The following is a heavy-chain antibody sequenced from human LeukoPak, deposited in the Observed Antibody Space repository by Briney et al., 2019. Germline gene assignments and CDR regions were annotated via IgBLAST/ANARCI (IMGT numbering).Heavy chain of an antibody. Sequence: PSQTLSLTCTVSGGSLSSGDYYWSWIRQPPGKGLEWIGYIYYSGSTYYNPSLKSRVTISVDTSKNQFSLKLSSVTAADTAEYYSASFPILTGYTDYFDYWGQATLVTVSS. J-gene: IGHJ4*02. V-gene: IGHV4-30-4*08. CDR3: ASFPILTGYTDYFDY. CDR1: GGSLSSGDYY. CDR2: IYYSGST. D-gene: IGHD3-9*01.